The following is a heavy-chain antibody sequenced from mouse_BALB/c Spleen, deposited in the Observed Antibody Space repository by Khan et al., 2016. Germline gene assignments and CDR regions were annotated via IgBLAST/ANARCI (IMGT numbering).Heavy chain of an antibody. CDR1: GFNIKDTY. Sequence: VRLQQSGAELVKPGASVKLSCTASGFNIKDTYMHWMIQRPEQGLEWIGRIDPANDNTKYDPKFQGKATITVDTSSNTAYLQLSSLTSEDTAVYCCARTYHDSWLVYWGQGTLVTVSA. CDR2: IDPANDNT. J-gene: IGHJ3*01. CDR3: ARTYHDSWLVY. V-gene: IGHV14-3*02. D-gene: IGHD2-4*01.